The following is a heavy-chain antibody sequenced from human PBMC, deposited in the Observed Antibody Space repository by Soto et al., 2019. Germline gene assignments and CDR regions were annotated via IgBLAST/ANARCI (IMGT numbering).Heavy chain of an antibody. CDR1: GFTVSSNY. J-gene: IGHJ4*02. Sequence: GSLRLSCAASGFTVSSNYMSWVRQAPGKGLEWVSVIYSGGSTYYADSVKGRFTISRDNAKNSLYLQMNSLRAEDTAVYYCARDARDIVVVQAAIRYWGQGTLVTVSS. CDR3: ARDARDIVVVQAAIRY. V-gene: IGHV3-66*01. CDR2: IYSGGST. D-gene: IGHD2-2*02.